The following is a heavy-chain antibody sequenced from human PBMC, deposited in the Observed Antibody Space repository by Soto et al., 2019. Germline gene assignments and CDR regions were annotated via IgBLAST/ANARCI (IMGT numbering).Heavy chain of an antibody. D-gene: IGHD2-21*02. J-gene: IGHJ4*02. CDR3: AKSAGLTLPPD. Sequence: EVQLLESGGGLVQPGGSLRLSCAGSGFTFRSYAMTWVRQAPGKGLEWVSTISANVIRTYYADSVKGRFTISRDDSKDTLNLQMNGLRSEDTAIYFCAKSAGLTLPPDWGQGTLVNVSS. CDR1: GFTFRSYA. CDR2: ISANVIRT. V-gene: IGHV3-23*01.